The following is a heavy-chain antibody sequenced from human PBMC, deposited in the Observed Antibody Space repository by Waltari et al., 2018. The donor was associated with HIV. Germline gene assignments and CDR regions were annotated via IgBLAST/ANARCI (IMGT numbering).Heavy chain of an antibody. J-gene: IGHJ5*02. Sequence: QLQLQESGPGLVKPSETLSPTCTVPGGPAFSSFSYGGWIRQPPGRGLEWIGTLYYTGNTYYNPSLQSRVTISVGVSKNQFSLKLGSVSASDTAVYYCARLDCSGGTCSPFDPWGQGTLVTVSS. CDR3: ARLDCSGGTCSPFDP. CDR1: GGPAFSSFSY. V-gene: IGHV4-39*01. D-gene: IGHD2-15*01. CDR2: LYYTGNT.